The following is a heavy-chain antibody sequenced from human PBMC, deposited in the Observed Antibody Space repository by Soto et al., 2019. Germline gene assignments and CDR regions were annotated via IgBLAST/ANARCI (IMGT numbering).Heavy chain of an antibody. Sequence: GASVKVSCKASGYTFTGYYMHWVRQAPGQGLEWMGWINPNSGGTNYAQKFQGWVTMTRDTSISTAYMELSRLSSVTAADTAVYYCARGPNKRITMIHYYYGMDVWGQGTTVTVSS. CDR3: ARGPNKRITMIHYYYGMDV. J-gene: IGHJ6*02. V-gene: IGHV1-2*04. CDR1: GYTFTGYY. D-gene: IGHD3-22*01. CDR2: INPNSGGT.